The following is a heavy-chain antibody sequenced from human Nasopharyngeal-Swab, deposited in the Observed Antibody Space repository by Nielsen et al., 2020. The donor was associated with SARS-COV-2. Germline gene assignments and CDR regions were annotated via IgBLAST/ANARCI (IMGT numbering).Heavy chain of an antibody. CDR2: IWYDGSNK. Sequence: GESLKISRAASGFTFSNYGMHWVRQAPGKGLEWVAVIWYDGSNKYYADSVKGRFTISRDNSKNTVYLQMNSLRAEDTAVYYCAAAPSGDYGGYWGQGTLVTVSS. J-gene: IGHJ4*02. CDR1: GFTFSNYG. V-gene: IGHV3-33*01. D-gene: IGHD4-23*01. CDR3: AAAPSGDYGGY.